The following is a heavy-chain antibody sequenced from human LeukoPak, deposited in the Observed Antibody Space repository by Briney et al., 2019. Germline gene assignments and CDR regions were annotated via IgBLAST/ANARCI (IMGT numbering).Heavy chain of an antibody. CDR2: ITGSSDST. J-gene: IGHJ4*02. CDR1: GFTFSNYV. V-gene: IGHV3-23*01. D-gene: IGHD1-1*01. CDR3: AKGSSNSRPYYFDY. Sequence: GGSLRLSCAASGFTFSNYVMSWVRQAPGKGLEWVSAITGSSDSTYYADSVKGRFTSSRDNSKSTLFLQMNSLRAEDTALYYCAKGSSNSRPYYFDYWGQGTLATVSS.